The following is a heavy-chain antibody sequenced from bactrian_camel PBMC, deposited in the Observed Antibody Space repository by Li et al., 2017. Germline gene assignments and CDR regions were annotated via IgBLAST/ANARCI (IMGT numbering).Heavy chain of an antibody. Sequence: HVQLVESGGGLVQPGGSLRVSCVTSGFSFSSYGMCWVRQAPGKGLEWVSGIFTDGSKTYYSDPAKGRFTISRDNAKNTLDLQMNSLKPEDTAMYYCAADRSKLAFAIGRGRSASYWGQGTQVTVS. CDR2: IFTDGSKT. CDR3: AADRSKLAFAIGRGRSASY. V-gene: IGHV3S6*01. J-gene: IGHJ4*01. D-gene: IGHD1*01. CDR1: GFSFSSYG.